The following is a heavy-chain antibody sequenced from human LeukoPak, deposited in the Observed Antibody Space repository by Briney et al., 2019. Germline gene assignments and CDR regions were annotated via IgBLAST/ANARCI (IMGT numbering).Heavy chain of an antibody. V-gene: IGHV1-8*01. CDR3: ARESAVAGIYYYCGMDA. Sequence: ASVKVSCKASGYTFTSYDINWVRQATGQGLEWMGWMNPNSGNTGYAQKFQGRVTMTRNTSISTAYMELSSLRSEDTAVYYCARESAVAGIYYYCGMDAWGQGTTVAVSS. D-gene: IGHD6-19*01. J-gene: IGHJ6*02. CDR1: GYTFTSYD. CDR2: MNPNSGNT.